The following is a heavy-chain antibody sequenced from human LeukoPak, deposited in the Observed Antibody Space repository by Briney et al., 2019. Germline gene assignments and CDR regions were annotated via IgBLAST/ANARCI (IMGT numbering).Heavy chain of an antibody. D-gene: IGHD3-22*01. Sequence: TSETLSLTCTVSGGSISSYYWSWIRQPPGKGLEWIGYIYYSGSTIYNPSLKSRVTISVDTSKNQFSLKLSSVTAADTAVYYCARQPSYYDSSGYYYDAFDYWGQGTLVTVSS. CDR2: IYYSGST. CDR1: GGSISSYY. V-gene: IGHV4-59*08. CDR3: ARQPSYYDSSGYYYDAFDY. J-gene: IGHJ4*02.